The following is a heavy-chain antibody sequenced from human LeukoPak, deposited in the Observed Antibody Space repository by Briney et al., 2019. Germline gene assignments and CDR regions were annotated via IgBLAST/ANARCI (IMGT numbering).Heavy chain of an antibody. V-gene: IGHV1-18*01. CDR2: ISAYNGNT. CDR3: ARDNIQWDDAFDI. Sequence: ASVKVSCKASGYTFTSYGISRVRQAPGQGLEWIGWISAYNGNTNYAQKLQGRVTMTTDTSTSTAYMELRSLRSDDTAVYYCARDNIQWDDAFDIWGQGTMVTVSS. J-gene: IGHJ3*02. CDR1: GYTFTSYG. D-gene: IGHD1-26*01.